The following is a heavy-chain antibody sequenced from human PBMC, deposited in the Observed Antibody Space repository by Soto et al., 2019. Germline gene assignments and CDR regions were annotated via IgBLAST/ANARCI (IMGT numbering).Heavy chain of an antibody. V-gene: IGHV3-30*04. D-gene: IGHD1-1*01. CDR2: IAYDGSNR. J-gene: IGHJ5*02. CDR1: GFSISRSA. Sequence: QVQLVESGGGVVQPGRSLRLSCAASGFSISRSAMHWVRQAPGKGLEWVAVIAYDGSNRWYADSAKGRFTISRDNSKNTVYLQMSSLRGEDTAVYSRARDLQAGTDNVNWFAPWGQGTLVTVSS. CDR3: ARDLQAGTDNVNWFAP.